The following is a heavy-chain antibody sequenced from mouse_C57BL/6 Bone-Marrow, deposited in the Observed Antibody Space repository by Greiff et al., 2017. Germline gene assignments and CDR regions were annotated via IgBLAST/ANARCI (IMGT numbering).Heavy chain of an antibody. CDR3: ARERGSYFDY. CDR1: GYTFTDYY. J-gene: IGHJ2*01. CDR2: INPYNGGT. V-gene: IGHV1-19*01. Sequence: VQLKESGPVLVKPGASVKMSCKASGYTFTDYYMNWVKQSHGKSLEWIGVINPYNGGTSYNQKFKGKATLTVDQSSSTAYMELNSLTSEDSAVYYCARERGSYFDYWGQGTTLTVSS.